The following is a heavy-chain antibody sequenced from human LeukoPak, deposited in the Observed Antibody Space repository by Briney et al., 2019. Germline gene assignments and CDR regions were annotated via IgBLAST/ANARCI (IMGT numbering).Heavy chain of an antibody. Sequence: SETLSLTCTVSGGSISSSSYYWGWIRQPPGKGLEWIGSIYYSGSTYYNPSLKSRVTISVDTSKNQFSLKLSSVTAADTAVYYRARSGETSRFDYWGQGTLVTVSS. CDR3: ARSGETSRFDY. J-gene: IGHJ4*02. D-gene: IGHD3-16*01. CDR2: IYYSGST. V-gene: IGHV4-39*07. CDR1: GGSISSSSYY.